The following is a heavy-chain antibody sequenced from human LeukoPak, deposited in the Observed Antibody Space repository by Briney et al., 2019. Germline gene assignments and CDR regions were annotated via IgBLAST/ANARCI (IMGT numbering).Heavy chain of an antibody. Sequence: PGGSLRLSRAAFGFTFSTHWMRWVRQAPGKGLEWVASIKEEGSEKSYVDSVKGRFTISRDNAKNSVYLQMNSLRAEDTAVYYCARESGYSYGTGYWGQGTLVTVSS. V-gene: IGHV3-7*01. CDR2: IKEEGSEK. CDR1: GFTFSTHW. J-gene: IGHJ4*02. D-gene: IGHD5-18*01. CDR3: ARESGYSYGTGY.